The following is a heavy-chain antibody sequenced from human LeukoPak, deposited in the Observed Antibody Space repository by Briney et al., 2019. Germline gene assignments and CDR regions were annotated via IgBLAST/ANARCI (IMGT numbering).Heavy chain of an antibody. J-gene: IGHJ4*02. CDR2: IYYDGSNE. Sequence: PGRSLRLSCAASGFTFSSHGMHWVRQAPGKGLEWVAVIYYDGSNEYYADSVKGRFTISRDNSENTLYLQMNSLRAEDTAVYYCAKGLQQWLRGDFDYWGQGTLVTVSS. D-gene: IGHD5-12*01. CDR1: GFTFSSHG. CDR3: AKGLQQWLRGDFDY. V-gene: IGHV3-33*06.